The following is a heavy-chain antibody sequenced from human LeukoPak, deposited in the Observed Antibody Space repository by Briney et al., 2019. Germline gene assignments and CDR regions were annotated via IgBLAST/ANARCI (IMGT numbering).Heavy chain of an antibody. CDR1: GYSISSGYY. J-gene: IGHJ3*02. Sequence: SETLSLTCTVSGYSISSGYYWGWIRQPPGKGLEWIGSIYHSGSTYYNPSLKSRVTISVDTSKNQFSLKLSSVTAADTAVYYCARDLHAFDIWGQGTMVTVSS. V-gene: IGHV4-38-2*02. CDR3: ARDLHAFDI. CDR2: IYHSGST.